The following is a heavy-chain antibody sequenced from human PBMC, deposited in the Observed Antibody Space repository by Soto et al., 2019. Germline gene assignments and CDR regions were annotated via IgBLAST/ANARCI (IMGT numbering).Heavy chain of an antibody. CDR1: GFTFNTYA. V-gene: IGHV3-30-3*01. J-gene: IGHJ4*02. CDR2: ISYDGGSK. D-gene: IGHD6-13*01. CDR3: ASTEGFSNYWYTD. Sequence: QVQLVESGGGVARPGRYLTLSCAASGFTFNTYAMHWVRLPPGKGLEWVAAISYDGGSKYYADSVRDRFTISRDDSKSTLNLQMNSLRREETDVYNSASTEGFSNYWYTDGGEGTLVTVTS.